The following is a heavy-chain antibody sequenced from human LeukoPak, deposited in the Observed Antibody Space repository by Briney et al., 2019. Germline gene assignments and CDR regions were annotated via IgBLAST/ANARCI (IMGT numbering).Heavy chain of an antibody. D-gene: IGHD2-8*01. Sequence: GGSLRLSCAASGFTFSSYSMNWVRQAPGKGLEWVSSISTSSSYIYYADSVKGRFTISRDNARNSLYLQMNTLRAEDTAVYSCARGADGVSSNSRGWFDPWGQGTLVTVSS. V-gene: IGHV3-21*01. CDR3: ARGADGVSSNSRGWFDP. CDR1: GFTFSSYS. J-gene: IGHJ5*02. CDR2: ISTSSSYI.